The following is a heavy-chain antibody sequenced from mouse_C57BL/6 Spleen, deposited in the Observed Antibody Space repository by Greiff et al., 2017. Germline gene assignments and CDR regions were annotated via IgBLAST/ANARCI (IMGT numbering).Heavy chain of an antibody. D-gene: IGHD2-4*01. V-gene: IGHV5-17*01. CDR2: ISSGSSTI. CDR1: GFTFSDYG. Sequence: EVKLMESGGGLVKPGGSLKLSCAASGFTFSDYGMHWVRQAPEKGLEWVAYISSGSSTIYYADTVKGRFTISRDNAKNTLFLQMTSLRSEDTAMYYCARTDYGDWYFDVWGTGTTVTVSS. J-gene: IGHJ1*03. CDR3: ARTDYGDWYFDV.